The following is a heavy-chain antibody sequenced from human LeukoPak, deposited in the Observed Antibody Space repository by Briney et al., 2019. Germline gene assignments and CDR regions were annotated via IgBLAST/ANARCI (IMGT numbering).Heavy chain of an antibody. D-gene: IGHD2-15*01. V-gene: IGHV3-48*01. CDR1: GFTFSSYS. Sequence: GGSLRLSCAASGFTFSSYSMNWVRQAPGRGLEWVSYIEYSSSSIYYADSVKGRFTISRDNAKNSLYLQMNSLRAEDTAVYYCAKDQLNRFCSGGSCSITHDSWGQGTLVTVSS. CDR3: AKDQLNRFCSGGSCSITHDS. CDR2: IEYSSSSI. J-gene: IGHJ4*02.